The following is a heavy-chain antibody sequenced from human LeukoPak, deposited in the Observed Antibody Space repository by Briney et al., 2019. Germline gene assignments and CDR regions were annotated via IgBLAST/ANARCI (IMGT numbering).Heavy chain of an antibody. V-gene: IGHV3-48*01. CDR3: ARFIYGDYPDYFDY. D-gene: IGHD4-17*01. J-gene: IGHJ4*02. CDR2: ISSSSSTI. CDR1: GFTFSTYS. Sequence: GSLRLSCAASGFTFSTYSMNWVRQAPGKGLEWVSYISSSSSTIYYADSVKGRFTISRDNAKNSLYLQMNSLRAEDTAVYYCARFIYGDYPDYFDYWGQGTLVTVSS.